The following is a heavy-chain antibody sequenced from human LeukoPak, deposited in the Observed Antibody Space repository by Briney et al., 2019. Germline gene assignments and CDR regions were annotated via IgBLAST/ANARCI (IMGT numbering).Heavy chain of an antibody. V-gene: IGHV4-39*01. CDR1: GASIRRTSYY. D-gene: IGHD1-14*01. CDR2: IYNSGSA. Sequence: SETLSLTCTVSGASIRRTSYYWGWIRQPPGKGLEWIGTIYNSGSAYYNPSLKSRVTISVDTSKNQFSLKVSSVTAADTAVYYCARGSGYFFDYWGQGTLVTVSS. J-gene: IGHJ4*02. CDR3: ARGSGYFFDY.